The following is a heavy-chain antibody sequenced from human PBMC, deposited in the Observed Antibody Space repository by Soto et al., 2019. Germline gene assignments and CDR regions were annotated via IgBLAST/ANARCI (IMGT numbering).Heavy chain of an antibody. Sequence: QLQLQASGPGLVKPSETLSLTCTFSVGSISSSSYYWGWIGQPPGKGVEWIGNIYYSGSNYYNPTLKRRATIPIDTSKNQVSIKQRSVTAADTAVYYCARHWDEPDAIIHYRDVWGKGTTVTVSS. V-gene: IGHV4-39*01. CDR3: ARHWDEPDAIIHYRDV. CDR2: IYYSGSN. CDR1: VGSISSSSYY. J-gene: IGHJ6*03. D-gene: IGHD2-2*01.